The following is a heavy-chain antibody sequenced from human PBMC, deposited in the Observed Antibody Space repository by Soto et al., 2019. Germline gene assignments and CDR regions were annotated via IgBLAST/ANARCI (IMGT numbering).Heavy chain of an antibody. CDR3: ARDLLSDCRNTSCYGGGGGWFDP. D-gene: IGHD2-2*01. Sequence: EVQLVESGGGLVQPGGSLRLSCAASGFTFSIYWMSWVRQAPGKGLEWVANIKQDGSEKYYLDSVKGRFTISRDNAKHPLYLQKNSRRAGDRAVYYCARDLLSDCRNTSCYGGGGGWFDPWGQGTLVTVSS. CDR1: GFTFSIYW. CDR2: IKQDGSEK. V-gene: IGHV3-7*01. J-gene: IGHJ5*02.